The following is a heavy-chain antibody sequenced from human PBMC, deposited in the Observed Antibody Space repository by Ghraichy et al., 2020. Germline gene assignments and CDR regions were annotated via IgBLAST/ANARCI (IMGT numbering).Heavy chain of an antibody. CDR1: GGSFSGYY. CDR2: INHSGST. J-gene: IGHJ6*02. D-gene: IGHD2-15*01. Sequence: SETLSLTCAVYGGSFSGYYWSWIRQPPGKGLEWIGEINHSGSTNYNPSLKSRVTISVDTSKNQFSLKLSSVTAADTAVYYCARARGYCSGGSCYPVRQSYYYYGMDVWGQGTTVTVSS. V-gene: IGHV4-34*01. CDR3: ARARGYCSGGSCYPVRQSYYYYGMDV.